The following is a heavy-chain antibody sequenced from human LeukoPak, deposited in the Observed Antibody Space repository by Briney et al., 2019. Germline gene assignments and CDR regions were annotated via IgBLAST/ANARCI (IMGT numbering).Heavy chain of an antibody. V-gene: IGHV4-39*07. CDR3: ARGSQSRGSSWYFNY. CDR1: GGSISSSSYY. CDR2: IYHSGST. D-gene: IGHD6-13*01. Sequence: PSETLSLTCTVSGGSISSSSYYWGWIRQPPGKGLEWIGYIYHSGSTYYNPSLKSRVTISVDRSKNQFSLKLTSMTAADTAVYFCARGSQSRGSSWYFNYWGQGTLVTVSS. J-gene: IGHJ4*02.